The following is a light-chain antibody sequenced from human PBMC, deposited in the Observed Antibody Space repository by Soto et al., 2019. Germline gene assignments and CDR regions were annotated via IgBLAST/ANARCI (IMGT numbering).Light chain of an antibody. CDR1: QGISSA. J-gene: IGKJ3*01. V-gene: IGKV1-13*02. CDR2: DAS. Sequence: AIQLTQSPSSLSASVGDRVTITCRASQGISSALAWYQQKPGKAPKLLIYDASSLESGVPSRFSGSVSGTDFTLTISSLQLEDFSTYYCQQFNSYPPFTFGPGTKVDIK. CDR3: QQFNSYPPFT.